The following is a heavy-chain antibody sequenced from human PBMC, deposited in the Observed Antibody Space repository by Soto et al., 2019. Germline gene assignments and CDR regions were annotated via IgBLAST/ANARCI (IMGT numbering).Heavy chain of an antibody. CDR2: IIPILGIA. D-gene: IGHD2-21*02. CDR3: ARLTLAYCGGDCYHDY. Sequence: QVQLVQSGAEVKKPGSSVKVSCKASGGTFSSYTISWVRKAPGQGLEWMGRIIPILGIANYAQKFQGRVTITADKSTSTAYMELSSLRSEDTAVYYCARLTLAYCGGDCYHDYWGQGTLVTVSS. CDR1: GGTFSSYT. V-gene: IGHV1-69*02. J-gene: IGHJ4*02.